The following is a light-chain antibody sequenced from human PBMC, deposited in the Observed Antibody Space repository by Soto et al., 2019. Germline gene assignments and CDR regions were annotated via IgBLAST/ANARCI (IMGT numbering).Light chain of an antibody. CDR3: SSYRSTTTFGV. V-gene: IGLV2-14*01. J-gene: IGLJ1*01. Sequence: QSSLTQPASVSGSPGQSITISCTGTSSDIGGYNYVSWYQQHPGKAPKVVIYEVSNRPLGVSNRFSASKSGNTASLSISGLQADDEADYFCSSYRSTTTFGVFGTGTKLTVL. CDR2: EVS. CDR1: SSDIGGYNY.